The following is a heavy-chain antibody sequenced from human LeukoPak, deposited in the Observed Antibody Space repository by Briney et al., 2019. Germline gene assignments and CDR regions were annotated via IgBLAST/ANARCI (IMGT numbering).Heavy chain of an antibody. V-gene: IGHV5-51*01. D-gene: IGHD2-8*01. J-gene: IGHJ4*02. CDR1: GYSFTSYW. CDR3: ARANGSFDY. CDR2: IYPGDSDT. Sequence: GASLKISYKGSGYSFTSYWNGWGRPMPGKGLEWMGIIYPGDSDTRYSPSFQGQVTISAAKSISTAYLQWSSLKASDTAMYYCARANGSFDYWGQGTLVTVSS.